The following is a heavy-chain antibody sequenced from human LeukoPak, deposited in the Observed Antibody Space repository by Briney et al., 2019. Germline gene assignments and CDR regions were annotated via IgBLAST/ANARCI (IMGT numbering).Heavy chain of an antibody. CDR1: GFTLSSYA. V-gene: IGHV3-23*01. D-gene: IGHD6-19*01. CDR2: ISGSGGST. Sequence: GGSLRLSCAASGFTLSSYAMSWVRQAPGKGLEWVSAISGSGGSTYYADSVKGRFTISRDNSKNTLYLRMNSLRAEDTAVYYCAKARDSSGWYLKYYFDYWGQGTLVTVSS. J-gene: IGHJ4*02. CDR3: AKARDSSGWYLKYYFDY.